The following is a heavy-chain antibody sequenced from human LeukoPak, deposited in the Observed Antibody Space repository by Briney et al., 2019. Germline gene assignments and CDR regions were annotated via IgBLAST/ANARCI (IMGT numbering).Heavy chain of an antibody. J-gene: IGHJ3*02. CDR1: GFTFSSYE. CDR2: ISSSGSTI. V-gene: IGHV3-48*03. D-gene: IGHD3-10*01. CDR3: ARATYQGESDAFDI. Sequence: GGSLRLSCAASGFTFSSYEMNWVRQAPGKGLEWVSYISSSGSTIYYADSVKGRFTISRDNAKNSLYLQMNSLRAEDTAVYYCARATYQGESDAFDIWGQGTMVTVSS.